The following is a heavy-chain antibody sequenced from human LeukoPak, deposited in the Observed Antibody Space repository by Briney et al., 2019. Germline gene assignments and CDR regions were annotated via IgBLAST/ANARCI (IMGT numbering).Heavy chain of an antibody. J-gene: IGHJ3*02. Sequence: PSETLSLTCAVYGGPFSGYYWSWVRQPPGKGLEWIGEINHSGSTNYNPSLKSRVTMSVDTSKNQFSLRLSSVTAADTAVYYCARSNYVWGSYRPRQSDAFDIWGQGTMVTVSS. D-gene: IGHD3-16*02. CDR3: ARSNYVWGSYRPRQSDAFDI. V-gene: IGHV4-34*01. CDR2: INHSGST. CDR1: GGPFSGYY.